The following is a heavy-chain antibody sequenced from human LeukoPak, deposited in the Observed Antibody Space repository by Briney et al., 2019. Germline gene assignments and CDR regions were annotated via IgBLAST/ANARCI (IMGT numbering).Heavy chain of an antibody. J-gene: IGHJ4*02. CDR3: AKADRVVDATTFDY. V-gene: IGHV3-9*01. CDR2: ISWNSGNI. Sequence: PGGSLRLSCAASGFTFDDYAMHWVRQAPGKGLEWVSGISWNSGNIGYADSVKGRFTISRDNAKNSLYLQMKSLRVEDTALYFCAKADRVVDATTFDYWGQGTLVSVSS. CDR1: GFTFDDYA. D-gene: IGHD2-8*02.